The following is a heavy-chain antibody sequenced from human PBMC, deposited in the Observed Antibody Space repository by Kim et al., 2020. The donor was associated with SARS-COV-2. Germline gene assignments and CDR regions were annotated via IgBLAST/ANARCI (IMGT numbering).Heavy chain of an antibody. J-gene: IGHJ4*02. CDR3: ARLSFGSSGYYYGGFDY. Sequence: SETLSLTCTVSGGSISSSSHYWGWIRQTPGKGLEWIGTIHYSGSTYYNPSLKSRVTISLDTSKNQFSLKLSSVTAADTAVYYCARLSFGSSGYYYGGFDYWGQGTLVSVSS. CDR1: GGSISSSSHY. CDR2: IHYSGST. D-gene: IGHD3-22*01. V-gene: IGHV4-39*01.